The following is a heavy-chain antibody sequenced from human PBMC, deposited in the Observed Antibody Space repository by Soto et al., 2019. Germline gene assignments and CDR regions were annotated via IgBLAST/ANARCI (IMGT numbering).Heavy chain of an antibody. Sequence: QVQLQESGPGLVKPSETLSLTCTVSGGSINSNYWSWIRQPPGKGLEWIGYIYYSGSTNYNPSLQSRVTISVDTSKNQFSLKLSSVTAADTAVYYCARGGCSGGSCYSGNYWYFDLWGRGTLVTVSS. V-gene: IGHV4-59*01. J-gene: IGHJ2*01. CDR2: IYYSGST. CDR3: ARGGCSGGSCYSGNYWYFDL. D-gene: IGHD2-15*01. CDR1: GGSINSNY.